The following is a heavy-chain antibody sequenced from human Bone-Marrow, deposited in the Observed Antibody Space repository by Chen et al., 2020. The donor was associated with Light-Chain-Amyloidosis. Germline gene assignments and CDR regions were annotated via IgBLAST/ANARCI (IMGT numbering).Heavy chain of an antibody. V-gene: IGHV3-23*04. D-gene: IGHD3-9*01. Sequence: EVQLVESGGGLLQRGGSLRLSCAASGFAFSSYAMSWVRQAPGKGRGGVSTISGSGGSRYYGDAVKGRLTISRDNSKNARFLQMNSLRAEDTAVYYCAKDISYDDILPGYPADAFDIWGQGTMVTVSS. CDR3: AKDISYDDILPGYPADAFDI. CDR2: ISGSGGSR. J-gene: IGHJ3*02. CDR1: GFAFSSYA.